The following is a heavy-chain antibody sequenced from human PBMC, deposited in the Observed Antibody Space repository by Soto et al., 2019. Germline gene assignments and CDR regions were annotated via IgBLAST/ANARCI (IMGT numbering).Heavy chain of an antibody. J-gene: IGHJ4*02. CDR1: GGSISSGGYS. Sequence: KTSETLSLTCAVSGGSISSGGYSWSWIRQPPGKGLEWIGYIYHSGSTYYNPSLKSRVTIPVDRSKNQFSLKLSPVTAAETAVYYCARGTRRDGYTIDYWGQGTLVTVSS. CDR3: ARGTRRDGYTIDY. CDR2: IYHSGST. V-gene: IGHV4-30-2*01. D-gene: IGHD5-12*01.